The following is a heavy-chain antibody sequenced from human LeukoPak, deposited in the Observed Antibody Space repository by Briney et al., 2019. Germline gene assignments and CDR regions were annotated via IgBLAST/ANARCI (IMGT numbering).Heavy chain of an antibody. CDR3: ASSPEERSALDY. J-gene: IGHJ4*02. CDR2: ISYDGSNK. Sequence: PGGSLRLSCAASGFTFSSHAMHWVRQAPGKGLEWVAVISYDGSNKYYADSVKGRFTISRDNSKNTLYLQMNSLRAEDTAVYYCASSPEERSALDYWGQGTLVTVSS. D-gene: IGHD2-15*01. CDR1: GFTFSSHA. V-gene: IGHV3-30-3*01.